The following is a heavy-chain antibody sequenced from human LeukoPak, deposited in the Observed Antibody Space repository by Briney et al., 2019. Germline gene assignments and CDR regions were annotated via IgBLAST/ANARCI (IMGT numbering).Heavy chain of an antibody. CDR2: INPNSGGT. Sequence: ASVKVSCKASGYTFTGYYMHWVRQAPGQGLEWMGWINPNSGGTNYAQKFQGRVTMTRDTSISTAYMELSRLRSDDTAVYYCARLIAVAGTGWFDPWGQGTLVTVSS. J-gene: IGHJ5*02. D-gene: IGHD6-19*01. V-gene: IGHV1-2*02. CDR1: GYTFTGYY. CDR3: ARLIAVAGTGWFDP.